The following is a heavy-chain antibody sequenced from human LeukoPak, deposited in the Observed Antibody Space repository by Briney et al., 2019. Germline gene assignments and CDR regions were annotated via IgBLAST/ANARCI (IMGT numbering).Heavy chain of an antibody. D-gene: IGHD6-13*01. Sequence: GGSLRLSCAASGFTFSSYEMNWVRQAPGKGLEWVSYISSSGSSIYYADSVKGRFTISRDNAKNSLYLQMKSLRAEDTAVYYCARDLTAAAGDYWGQGTLVTVSS. CDR2: ISSSGSSI. CDR3: ARDLTAAAGDY. J-gene: IGHJ4*02. CDR1: GFTFSSYE. V-gene: IGHV3-48*03.